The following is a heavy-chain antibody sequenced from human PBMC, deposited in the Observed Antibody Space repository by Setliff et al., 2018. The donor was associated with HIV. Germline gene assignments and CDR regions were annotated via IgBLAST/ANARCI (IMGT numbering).Heavy chain of an antibody. D-gene: IGHD3-22*01. J-gene: IGHJ2*01. V-gene: IGHV4-4*07. CDR1: GGSISSYY. CDR2: IYTSGDT. CDR3: ASDRYDSTSYYWYFDL. Sequence: SETLSLTCTVSGGSISSYYWSWIRQPAGKGLEWIGRIYTSGDTNYNPSLKSRVTMSIDTSKNQFSLKLSSVTAADTAVYYCASDRYDSTSYYWYFDLWGRGTLVTVSS.